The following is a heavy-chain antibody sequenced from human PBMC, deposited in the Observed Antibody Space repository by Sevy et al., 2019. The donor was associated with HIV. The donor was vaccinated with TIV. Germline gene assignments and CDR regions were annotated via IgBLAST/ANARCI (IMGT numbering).Heavy chain of an antibody. J-gene: IGHJ6*02. D-gene: IGHD6-6*01. CDR2: INLKTGGP. V-gene: IGHV1-2*06. CDR1: GYTFTGSC. CDR3: ARDPDVDSSSLNGMDV. Sequence: ASVKVSCKASGYTFTGSCMHWVRQAPGQGLEWMGRINLKTGGPHYAQKFQDRVTMTRDTSISTAYMELHRLKSDDSAMYYCARDPDVDSSSLNGMDVWGQGTSVTVSS.